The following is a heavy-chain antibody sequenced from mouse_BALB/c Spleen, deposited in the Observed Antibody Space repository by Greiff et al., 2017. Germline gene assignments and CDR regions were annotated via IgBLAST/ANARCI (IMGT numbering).Heavy chain of an antibody. J-gene: IGHJ2*01. CDR1: GYTFTSYT. D-gene: IGHD2-2*01. V-gene: IGHV1-4*02. CDR2: INPSSGYT. Sequence: VQLQQSAAELARPGASVKMSCKASGYTFTSYTMHWVKQRPGQGLEWIGYINPSSGYTEYNQKFKDKTTLTADKSSSTAYMQLSSLTSEDSAVYYCARYGYLYFDYWGQGTTLTVSS. CDR3: ARYGYLYFDY.